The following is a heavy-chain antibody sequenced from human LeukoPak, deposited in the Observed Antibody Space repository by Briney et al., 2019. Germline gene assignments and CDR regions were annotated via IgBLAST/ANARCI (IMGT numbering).Heavy chain of an antibody. CDR2: ISYDGSNK. V-gene: IGHV3-30*04. J-gene: IGHJ4*02. CDR3: ASDPILTGV. CDR1: GFIFSTFA. Sequence: PGGSLRLSCAASGFIFSTFALHWVRQAPDKGLEWVAFISYDGSNKNYADSVKGRFTISRDNAKNSLYLQMNSLRAEDTAVYYCASDPILTGVWGQGTLVTVSS. D-gene: IGHD3-9*01.